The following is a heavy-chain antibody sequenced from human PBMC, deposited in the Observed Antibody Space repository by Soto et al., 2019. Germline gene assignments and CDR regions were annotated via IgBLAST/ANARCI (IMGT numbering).Heavy chain of an antibody. CDR2: IIPIFGTA. V-gene: IGHV1-69*06. D-gene: IGHD3-22*01. CDR3: ARDLSAYYYDSSGS. J-gene: IGHJ5*02. Sequence: SVKVSCKASGGTFSSYAIRWVRQAPGQGLEWMGGIIPIFGTANYAQKLQGRVTITADKSTSTAYMELSSLRSEDTTVYYCARDLSAYYYDSSGSWGQGTLVTVNS. CDR1: GGTFSSYA.